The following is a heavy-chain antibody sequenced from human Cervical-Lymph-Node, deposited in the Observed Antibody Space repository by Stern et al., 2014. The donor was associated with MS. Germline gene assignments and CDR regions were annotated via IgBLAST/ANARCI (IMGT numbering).Heavy chain of an antibody. V-gene: IGHV4-59*01. CDR2: IYYSGST. CDR3: ARADVFDI. J-gene: IGHJ3*02. CDR1: GGSISSYY. Sequence: QLQLQESGPGLVKPSETLSLTCTVSGGSISSYYWSWIRQPPGKGLEWIGYIYYSGSTNYNPSLKSRVTISVDTSKNQFSLKPSSVTAGDTAVYYCARADVFDIWGQGTMVTFSS.